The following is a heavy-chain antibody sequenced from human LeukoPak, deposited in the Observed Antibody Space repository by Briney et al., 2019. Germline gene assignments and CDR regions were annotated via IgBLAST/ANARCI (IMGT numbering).Heavy chain of an antibody. CDR2: ISGDGGST. V-gene: IGHV3-43*02. J-gene: IGHJ5*01. D-gene: IGHD3-22*01. Sequence: GGSLGLSCAAPGFIFHDYAIHWVRQPPGKGLEWVSLISGDGGSTFYADSVKGRFTTSRDNSKNSLYLQMSSLRIEDTALYYCARESESSGWYDFWGQGTLVTVSS. CDR3: ARESESSGWYDF. CDR1: GFIFHDYA.